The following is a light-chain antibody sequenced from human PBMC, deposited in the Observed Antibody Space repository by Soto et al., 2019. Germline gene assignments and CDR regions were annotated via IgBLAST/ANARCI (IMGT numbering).Light chain of an antibody. CDR2: DAS. CDR1: QSVSSY. Sequence: LTQSPATLSLSPGERATLSCRASQSVSSYLAWYQQKPGQAPRLLIYDASNRATGIPARFSGSGSGTDFTLTISSLEPEDFVVYYCQQRSNWPRTFGQGTKVEIK. V-gene: IGKV3-11*01. J-gene: IGKJ1*01. CDR3: QQRSNWPRT.